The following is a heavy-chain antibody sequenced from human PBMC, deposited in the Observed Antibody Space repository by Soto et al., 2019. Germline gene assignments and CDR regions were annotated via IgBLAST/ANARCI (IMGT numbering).Heavy chain of an antibody. CDR2: IKEDGSKS. V-gene: IGHV3-7*01. Sequence: PVGSLRLSCAASGFTFSNHWMAWVRQAPGKGLECVANIKEDGSKSYYVDPVKGRFTISRDNAKNSLNLQMSSRRAEDTAVYYCAQNRLATAVGAFNIWGQGTRVTVS. D-gene: IGHD5-12*01. CDR1: GFTFSNHW. J-gene: IGHJ3*02. CDR3: AQNRLATAVGAFNI.